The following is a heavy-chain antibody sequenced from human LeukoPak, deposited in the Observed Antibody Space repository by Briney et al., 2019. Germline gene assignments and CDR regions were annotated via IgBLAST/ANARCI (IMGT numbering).Heavy chain of an antibody. D-gene: IGHD6-13*01. J-gene: IGHJ4*02. V-gene: IGHV3-33*01. CDR1: GFTFTSYG. CDR3: ARLGSSWSSDY. CDR2: IWYDGRKE. Sequence: GGSLRLSCAASGFTFTSYGMHWVRQAPGKGVEWVALIWYDGRKEYYADSVKGRFTISRDDSRTTLYLQMTGLRAEDTAVYYCARLGSSWSSDYWGQGTLVTVSS.